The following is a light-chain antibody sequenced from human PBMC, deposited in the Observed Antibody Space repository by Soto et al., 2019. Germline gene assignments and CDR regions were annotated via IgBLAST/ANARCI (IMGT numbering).Light chain of an antibody. CDR1: RSVSSGA. V-gene: IGKV3-20*01. J-gene: IGKJ5*01. CDR3: QHYVKLAQAIT. Sequence: ELGFTQTRRALTISQERRAGIAFRSRRSVSSGAFAWYRQKPGQAPGLLIYGASKRATGTPDRFIGSGSGTDFTLTISTLEPEYCAVNYCQHYVKLAQAITFAPGTRLEIK. CDR2: GAS.